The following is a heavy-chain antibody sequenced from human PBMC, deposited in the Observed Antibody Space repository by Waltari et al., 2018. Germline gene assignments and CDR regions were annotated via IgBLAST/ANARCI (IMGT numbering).Heavy chain of an antibody. CDR2: ITHSGST. CDR1: GGSFSGYY. D-gene: IGHD6-19*01. Sequence: QVQLQQWGAGLLKPSETLSLTCAVYGGSFSGYYWSWIRQPPGKGLEWIGEITHSGSTNYNPSLKSRVTIAVDTSKNQFSLKLSSVTAADTAVYYCARGRRSSGWYRGGFDPWGQGTLVTVSS. V-gene: IGHV4-34*01. CDR3: ARGRRSSGWYRGGFDP. J-gene: IGHJ5*02.